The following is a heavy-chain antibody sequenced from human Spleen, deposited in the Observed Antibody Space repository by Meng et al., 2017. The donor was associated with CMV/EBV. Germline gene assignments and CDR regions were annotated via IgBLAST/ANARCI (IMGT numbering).Heavy chain of an antibody. Sequence: LSLTCAASGFTFSSYSMNWVRQAPGKGLEWVSSISSSSSYIYYADSVKGRFTISRDNSKNTLYVQMNSLRAEDTAVYYCAKEGERSALVDYFDYWGQGTLVTVSS. D-gene: IGHD1-26*01. J-gene: IGHJ4*02. CDR3: AKEGERSALVDYFDY. CDR2: ISSSSSYI. V-gene: IGHV3-21*01. CDR1: GFTFSSYS.